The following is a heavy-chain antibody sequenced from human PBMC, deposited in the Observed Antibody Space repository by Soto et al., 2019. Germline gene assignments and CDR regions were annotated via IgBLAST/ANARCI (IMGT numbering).Heavy chain of an antibody. D-gene: IGHD2-2*02. CDR3: ARHVHGYCSSPSCHTDY. J-gene: IGHJ4*02. V-gene: IGHV4-39*01. CDR2: IYNGGST. CDR1: GGSIRSTSYY. Sequence: SETLSLTCTVSGGSIRSTSYYWGWIRQPPGKGLEWIGAIYNGGSTYYNPSLKSRVTISADTSKNQFSLKLSSVTATDTAVYYCARHVHGYCSSPSCHTDYWGQGTLVTVSS.